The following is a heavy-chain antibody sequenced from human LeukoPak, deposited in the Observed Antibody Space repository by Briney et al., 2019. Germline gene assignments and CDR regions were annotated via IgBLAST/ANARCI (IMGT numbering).Heavy chain of an antibody. J-gene: IGHJ6*03. D-gene: IGHD3-16*01. CDR3: ARGVMLGLGGVFYYYYYYMDV. Sequence: SETLSLTCTVSGGSISSYYWSWIRQPPGKGLEWIGYIYYSGSTNYNPSLKSRVTISVDTSKNQFSLKLSSVTAADTAVYYCARGVMLGLGGVFYYYYYYMDVWGKGTTVTVSS. V-gene: IGHV4-59*01. CDR2: IYYSGST. CDR1: GGSISSYY.